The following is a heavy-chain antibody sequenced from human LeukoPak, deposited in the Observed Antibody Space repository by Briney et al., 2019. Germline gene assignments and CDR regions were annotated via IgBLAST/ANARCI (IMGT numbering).Heavy chain of an antibody. V-gene: IGHV3-30-3*01. CDR3: ASDHPFLGAIDAFDI. Sequence: PGGSLRLSCAASGFTFSSYAMHWVRQAPGKGLEWVAVISYDGSNKYYADSVKGRFTISRDNSKNTLYLQMNSLRAEDTAVYYCASDHPFLGAIDAFDIWGLGTMVTVSS. CDR2: ISYDGSNK. CDR1: GFTFSSYA. J-gene: IGHJ3*02. D-gene: IGHD1-26*01.